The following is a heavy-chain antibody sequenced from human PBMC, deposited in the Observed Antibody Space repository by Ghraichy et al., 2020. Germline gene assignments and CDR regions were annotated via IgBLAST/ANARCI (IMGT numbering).Heavy chain of an antibody. CDR3: ARDLGWGIGYAFDI. V-gene: IGHV3-72*01. D-gene: IGHD7-27*01. CDR2: TNNKANGFTT. J-gene: IGHJ3*02. Sequence: GESLNISCAASGFTFSDYCMDWVRQAPGKGLEWVGRTNNKANGFTTEYAASVKGRFAISRDDSKNSLYLQMNSLKTEDTAVYYCARDLGWGIGYAFDIWGQGTMVTVSS. CDR1: GFTFSDYC.